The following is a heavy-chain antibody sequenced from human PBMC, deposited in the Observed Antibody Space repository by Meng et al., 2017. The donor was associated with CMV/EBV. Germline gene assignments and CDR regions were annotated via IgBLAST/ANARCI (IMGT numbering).Heavy chain of an antibody. CDR3: AKDKMEVVPVVLDL. Sequence: GESLKISCAASGFTFSSYAMSWVRQAPGKGLEWVSAISGSGGSTYYADSVKGQFTISRDNSKNTLYLQMNSLRAEDTAVYYCAKDKMEVVPVVLDLWGRGTLVTVSS. CDR2: ISGSGGST. D-gene: IGHD2-2*01. CDR1: GFTFSSYA. V-gene: IGHV3-23*01. J-gene: IGHJ2*01.